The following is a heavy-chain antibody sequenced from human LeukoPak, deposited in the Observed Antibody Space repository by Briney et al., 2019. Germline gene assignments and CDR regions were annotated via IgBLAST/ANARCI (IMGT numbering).Heavy chain of an antibody. Sequence: PWGSLTLSCAATGFTISGYWMNWIRQVPGKGPHWVSDINSDGSSTSYANSVKGRFTVSRDNAKNKVYLQMTNLRAEDTAVYYCVRRSTFYSGSGSYPHFDSWGRGTLVTVSS. CDR3: VRRSTFYSGSGSYPHFDS. CDR2: INSDGSST. V-gene: IGHV3-74*01. CDR1: GFTISGYW. J-gene: IGHJ4*02. D-gene: IGHD3-10*01.